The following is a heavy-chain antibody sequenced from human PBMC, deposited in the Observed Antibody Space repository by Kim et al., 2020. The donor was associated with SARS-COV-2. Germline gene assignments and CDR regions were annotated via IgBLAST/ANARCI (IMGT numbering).Heavy chain of an antibody. V-gene: IGHV3-23*01. CDR2: ISASGAMT. J-gene: IGHJ2*01. D-gene: IGHD5-18*01. Sequence: GGSLRLSCAASGFTFSNYAMTWVRQAPEKGLEWVSVISASGAMTHYADSVEGRFTISRDNSKSTLYLQMNSVRAEDTAVFYCAKGYTFAARGNWYFELWG. CDR1: GFTFSNYA. CDR3: AKGYTFAARGNWYFEL.